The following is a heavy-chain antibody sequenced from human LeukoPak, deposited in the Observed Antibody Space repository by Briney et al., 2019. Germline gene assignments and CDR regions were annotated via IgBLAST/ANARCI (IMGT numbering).Heavy chain of an antibody. CDR1: GGSISSSSYY. D-gene: IGHD5-24*01. Sequence: SETLSLTCTVSGGSISSSSYYWGWIRQPPGKGLEWIGSIYYSGSTYYNPSLKSRVTISVDTSKNQFSLKLSSVTAADTAVYYCARGMATFYDAFDIRGQGTMVTVSS. CDR3: ARGMATFYDAFDI. CDR2: IYYSGST. J-gene: IGHJ3*02. V-gene: IGHV4-39*01.